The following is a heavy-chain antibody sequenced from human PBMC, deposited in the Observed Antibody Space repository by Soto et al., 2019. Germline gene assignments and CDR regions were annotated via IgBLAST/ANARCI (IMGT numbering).Heavy chain of an antibody. V-gene: IGHV4-30-2*01. D-gene: IGHD3-22*01. CDR1: GGSISSGGYS. J-gene: IGHJ4*02. CDR3: ARARYYYDSSGYYKRYYFDY. CDR2: IYHSGST. Sequence: PSETLSLTCAVSGGSISSGGYSWSWIRQPPGKGLEWIGYIYHSGSTYYNPSLKSRVTISVDRSKNQFSLKLSSVTAADTAVYYCARARYYYDSSGYYKRYYFDYWGQGTLVTVSS.